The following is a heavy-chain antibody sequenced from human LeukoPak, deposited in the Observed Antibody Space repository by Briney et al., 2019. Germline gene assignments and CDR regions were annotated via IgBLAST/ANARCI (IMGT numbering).Heavy chain of an antibody. D-gene: IGHD3-16*02. J-gene: IGHJ4*02. CDR3: ARVLRYDYVWGSYRYGGDYFDY. Sequence: SETLSLTCIVSSGSFRTYYWSWIRQPPGKGLEWIGEINHSGSTNYNPSLKSRVTISVDTSKNQFSLKLSSVTAADTAVYYCARVLRYDYVWGSYRYGGDYFDYWGQGTLVTVSS. CDR1: SGSFRTYY. V-gene: IGHV4-34*01. CDR2: INHSGST.